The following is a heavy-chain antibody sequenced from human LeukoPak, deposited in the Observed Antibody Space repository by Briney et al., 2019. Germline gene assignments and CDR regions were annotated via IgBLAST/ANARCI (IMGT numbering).Heavy chain of an antibody. Sequence: SVKVSCKASGGTFSSYAISWVRQAPGQGLEWMGGIVPIFGTANYAQKFQGRVTITADKSTSTAYMELSSLRSEDTAVYYCARTTVVVVPAAIFNWFDPWGQGTLVTVSS. CDR2: IVPIFGTA. CDR3: ARTTVVVVPAAIFNWFDP. J-gene: IGHJ5*02. CDR1: GGTFSSYA. D-gene: IGHD2-2*02. V-gene: IGHV1-69*06.